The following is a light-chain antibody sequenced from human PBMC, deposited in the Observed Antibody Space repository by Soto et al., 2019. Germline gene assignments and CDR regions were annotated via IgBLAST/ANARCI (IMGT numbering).Light chain of an antibody. Sequence: QLVLTQSPSASASLGASVKLTCTLSSGHSSYAIAWHQQQPEKGPRYLMKLSSDGSHSKGDGIPDRFSGSSSGAERYLPISSLQSEEEADSYCQTWDTGARVVFGGGTKLTVL. CDR1: SGHSSYA. CDR2: LSSDGSH. J-gene: IGLJ2*01. CDR3: QTWDTGARVV. V-gene: IGLV4-69*01.